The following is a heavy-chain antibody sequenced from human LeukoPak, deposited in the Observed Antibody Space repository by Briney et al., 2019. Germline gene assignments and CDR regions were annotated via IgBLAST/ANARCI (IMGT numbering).Heavy chain of an antibody. CDR2: INHSGST. CDR1: GGSFSGYY. D-gene: IGHD6-13*01. V-gene: IGHV4-34*01. CDR3: ARTSSSWYLYFDY. Sequence: KPSETLSLTCAVYGGSFSGYYWSWIRQPPGKGLEWIGEINHSGSTNYNPSLRSRVTISVDTSKNQFSLKLSSVTAADTAVYYCARTSSSWYLYFDYWGQGTLVTVSS. J-gene: IGHJ4*02.